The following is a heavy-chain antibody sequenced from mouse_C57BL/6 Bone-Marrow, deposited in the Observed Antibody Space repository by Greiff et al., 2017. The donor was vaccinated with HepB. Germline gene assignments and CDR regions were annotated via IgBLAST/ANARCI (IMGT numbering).Heavy chain of an antibody. J-gene: IGHJ4*01. CDR2: IYPRSGNT. V-gene: IGHV1-81*01. Sequence: VQLQESGAELARPGASVKLSCTASGYTSTSYGISWVKQRTGQGLEWIGEIYPRSGNTYYNEKFKGKATLTADKSSSTAYMELRSLTSEDSAVYFCARSGYDYDGYAMDYWGQGTSVTVSS. CDR1: GYTSTSYG. D-gene: IGHD2-4*01. CDR3: ARSGYDYDGYAMDY.